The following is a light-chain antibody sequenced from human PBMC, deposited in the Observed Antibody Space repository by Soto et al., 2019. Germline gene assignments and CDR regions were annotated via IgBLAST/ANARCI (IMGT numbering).Light chain of an antibody. CDR2: KDN. V-gene: IGLV1-44*01. J-gene: IGLJ2*01. Sequence: QAVVTQPPSTSGAPGQRVTIYCSGSMSNIGRNTVNWYQQLPGTAPKVLMYKDNRRPSGVPDRFSGSKSGTSASLAISGLQSEDEADYYCSSYTSSSALGGVVFGGGTKLTVL. CDR3: SSYTSSSALGGVV. CDR1: MSNIGRNT.